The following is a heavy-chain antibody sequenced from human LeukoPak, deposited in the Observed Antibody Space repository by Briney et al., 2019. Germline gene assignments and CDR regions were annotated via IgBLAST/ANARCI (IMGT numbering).Heavy chain of an antibody. CDR1: GGSISGYY. V-gene: IGHV4-59*08. Sequence: SETLSLTCTVSGGSISGYYWSWIRQPPGKGLEWIGYIYYSGSTNYNPSLKSRVTISVDTSKNQFSLKLSSATAADTAVYYCASLPRDGYNPDAFDIWGQGTMVTVSS. D-gene: IGHD5-24*01. CDR2: IYYSGST. J-gene: IGHJ3*02. CDR3: ASLPRDGYNPDAFDI.